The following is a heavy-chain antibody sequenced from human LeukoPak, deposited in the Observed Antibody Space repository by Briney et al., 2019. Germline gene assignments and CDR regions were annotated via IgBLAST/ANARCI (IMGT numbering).Heavy chain of an antibody. J-gene: IGHJ5*02. CDR1: GYTFTYFY. D-gene: IGHD1-26*01. CDR2: INPDSGGT. V-gene: IGHV1-2*02. Sequence: ASVKVSCKGSGYTFTYFYIHWVRRAPGQGLEWMGWINPDSGGTKYAQKFQGRVTMTRDTSISTAYMELRRLRSDDTAVYYCATDRSGSPNWFDPWGQGALVADSS. CDR3: ATDRSGSPNWFDP.